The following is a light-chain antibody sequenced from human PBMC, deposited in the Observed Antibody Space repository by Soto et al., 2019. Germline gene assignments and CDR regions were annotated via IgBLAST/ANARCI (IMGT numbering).Light chain of an antibody. J-gene: IGKJ2*01. Sequence: DIQMTQSPLSLSASAGDKVTITCRASQAIRNNLAWYQQKPGKVPTLLIYAASTLQSGVPSRFSGSGSGTDFTLTISSLQPEDVATYYCHQYDNRPFTFGQGTKLEIK. CDR1: QAIRNN. CDR2: AAS. CDR3: HQYDNRPFT. V-gene: IGKV1-27*01.